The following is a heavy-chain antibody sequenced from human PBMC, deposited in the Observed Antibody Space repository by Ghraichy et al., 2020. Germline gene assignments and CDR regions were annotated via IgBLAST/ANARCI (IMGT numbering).Heavy chain of an antibody. Sequence: ASVKVSCKASGYTFTSYYIHWVRQAPGQGLEWMGIINPSGGNTGSAQKFQGRVTMTRDTSTSTVYMELSSLRSEDTAVYYCARAYNWNDPVDYWGQGTLVTVSS. V-gene: IGHV1-46*01. CDR1: GYTFTSYY. CDR3: ARAYNWNDPVDY. D-gene: IGHD1-20*01. CDR2: INPSGGNT. J-gene: IGHJ4*02.